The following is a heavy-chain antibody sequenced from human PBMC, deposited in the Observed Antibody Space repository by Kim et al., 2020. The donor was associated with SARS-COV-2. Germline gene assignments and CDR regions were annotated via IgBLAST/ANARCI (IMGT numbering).Heavy chain of an antibody. V-gene: IGHV6-1*01. J-gene: IGHJ6*02. Sequence: SQTLSLTCAISGDSVSSNSAAWNWIRQSPSRGLQWLGRTYYRSKWYNDYAVSVKSRITINPDTSKNQFSLQLNSVTPEDTAVYYCASTLTNIAADQYGMDVWGQGTTVTVSS. CDR2: TYYRSKWYN. CDR3: ASTLTNIAADQYGMDV. CDR1: GDSVSSNSAA. D-gene: IGHD6-13*01.